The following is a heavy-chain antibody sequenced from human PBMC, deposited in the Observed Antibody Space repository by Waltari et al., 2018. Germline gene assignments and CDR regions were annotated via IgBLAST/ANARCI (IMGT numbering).Heavy chain of an antibody. CDR1: GYTFTSYD. Sequence: QVQLVQSGAEVKKPGASVKVSCKASGYTFTSYDINWVRQATGQGLEWMGWMNPNSGNKGYAQKFQGRVTMTRNTSISTAYMELSSLRSEDTAVYYCATSIAVAGTKDYWGQGTLVTVSS. CDR3: ATSIAVAGTKDY. CDR2: MNPNSGNK. D-gene: IGHD6-19*01. J-gene: IGHJ4*02. V-gene: IGHV1-8*01.